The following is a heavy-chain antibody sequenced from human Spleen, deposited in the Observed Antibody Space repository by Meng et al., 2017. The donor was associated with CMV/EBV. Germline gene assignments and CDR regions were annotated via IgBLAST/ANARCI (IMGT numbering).Heavy chain of an antibody. CDR2: TYYRSKWYD. CDR1: GASVSSNSAA. V-gene: IGHV6-1*01. Sequence: SETLSLTCAISGASVSSNSAAWNWIRQSPSRGLEWLGRTYYRSKWYDDYAMAVKSRITINPDTSKNQFSLQLNSVTPEDTAVYYCARDYYDSGAYYYTEEYYHGLDVWGQGTTVTVS. D-gene: IGHD3-22*01. J-gene: IGHJ6*02. CDR3: ARDYYDSGAYYYTEEYYHGLDV.